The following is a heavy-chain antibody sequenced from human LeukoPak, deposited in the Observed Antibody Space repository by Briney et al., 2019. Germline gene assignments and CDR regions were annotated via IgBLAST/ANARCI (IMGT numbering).Heavy chain of an antibody. Sequence: GGSLRLSCAASGFTFSSYAMSWVRQAPGKGLEWVSFISGSGGSRYYGDSVKGRFTISRDNSKNTLYMQMNSLRAEDTAIYYCAKDGKTRNWNYFQAKPVYWGQGTLVTVSS. V-gene: IGHV3-23*01. CDR2: ISGSGGSR. CDR1: GFTFSSYA. J-gene: IGHJ4*02. D-gene: IGHD1-7*01. CDR3: AKDGKTRNWNYFQAKPVY.